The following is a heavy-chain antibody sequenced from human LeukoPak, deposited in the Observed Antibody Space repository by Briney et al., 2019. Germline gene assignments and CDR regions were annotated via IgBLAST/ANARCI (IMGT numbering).Heavy chain of an antibody. J-gene: IGHJ3*02. V-gene: IGHV3-33*01. CDR2: IWYDGSNK. Sequence: PGRSLRLSCAASGFTFSSYGMHWVRQAPGEGLEWVAVIWYDGSNKYYADSVKGRFTTSRDNSKNTLYLQMNSLRAEDTAVYYCARDAGITIFGVVTHHDAFDIWGQGTMVTVSS. CDR1: GFTFSSYG. CDR3: ARDAGITIFGVVTHHDAFDI. D-gene: IGHD3-3*01.